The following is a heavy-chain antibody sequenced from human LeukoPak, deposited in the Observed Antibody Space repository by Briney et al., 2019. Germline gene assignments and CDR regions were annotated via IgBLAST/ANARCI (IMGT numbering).Heavy chain of an antibody. J-gene: IGHJ4*02. CDR1: GYTFTSYY. Sequence: GASVKVSCKASGYTFTSYYMHWVRQAPGRGLEWMGIINPSGGSTSYAQKFQGRVTMTRDTSTSTVYMELSSLRSEDTAVYYCASSTVTTNGDYWGQGTLVTVSS. CDR3: ASSTVTTNGDY. V-gene: IGHV1-46*01. D-gene: IGHD4-17*01. CDR2: INPSGGST.